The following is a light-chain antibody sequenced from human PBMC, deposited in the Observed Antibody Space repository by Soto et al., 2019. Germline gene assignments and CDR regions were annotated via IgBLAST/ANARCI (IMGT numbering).Light chain of an antibody. CDR3: HKYNSAPYT. CDR2: AAS. J-gene: IGKJ2*01. CDR1: QGISNY. V-gene: IGKV1-27*01. Sequence: DIQMTQSPSSLSASVGDRVTITCRASQGISNYLAWYQQKPGKVPKLLIYAASTLQSGGPSRFSGSGSGTEFTLTISSLQPGDVANYYCHKYNSAPYTFGQGTKLEIK.